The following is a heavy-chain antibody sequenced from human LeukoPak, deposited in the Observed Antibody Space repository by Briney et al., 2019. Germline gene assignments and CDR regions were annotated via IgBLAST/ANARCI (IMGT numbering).Heavy chain of an antibody. V-gene: IGHV1-46*01. CDR1: GYTFTGYY. CDR2: INPNSGST. D-gene: IGHD2-8*01. J-gene: IGHJ6*03. Sequence: ASVKVSCKASGYTFTGYYMHWVRQAPGQGLEWMGRINPNSGSTSYAQKFQGRVTMTRDTSTSTVYMELSSLRSEDTAVYYCARGYCTNGVCYWGVYYYYYMDVWGKGTTVTVSS. CDR3: ARGYCTNGVCYWGVYYYYYMDV.